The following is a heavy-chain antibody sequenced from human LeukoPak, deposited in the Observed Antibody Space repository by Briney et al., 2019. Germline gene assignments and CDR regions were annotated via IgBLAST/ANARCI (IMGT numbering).Heavy chain of an antibody. CDR3: ARDRYSRVIGWDY. CDR2: IYYSGST. Sequence: SETLSLTCTVSGGSISSSSYYWGWIRQPPGKGLEWIGSIYYSGSTYYNPSLKSRVTISVDTSKNQFSLKLSSVTAADTAVYYCARDRYSRVIGWDYWGQGTLVTVSS. D-gene: IGHD6-13*01. V-gene: IGHV4-39*07. CDR1: GGSISSSSYY. J-gene: IGHJ4*02.